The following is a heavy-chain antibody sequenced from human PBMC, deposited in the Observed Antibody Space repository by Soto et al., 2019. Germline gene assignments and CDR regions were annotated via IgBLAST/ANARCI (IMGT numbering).Heavy chain of an antibody. CDR2: ISAYNGNT. D-gene: IGHD3-16*01. V-gene: IGHV1-18*01. Sequence: GASVKVSCKASGYTFTSYGIIWVRQAPGQGLEWMGWISAYNGNTNYAQKLQGRVTMTTDTSTSTAYMELRSLRSDDTAVYYCARDMMAGPHYYGMDVWGQGTTVTVSS. CDR1: GYTFTSYG. CDR3: ARDMMAGPHYYGMDV. J-gene: IGHJ6*02.